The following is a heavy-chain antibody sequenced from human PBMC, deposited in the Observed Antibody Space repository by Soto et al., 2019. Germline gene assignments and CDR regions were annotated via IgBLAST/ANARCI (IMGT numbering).Heavy chain of an antibody. V-gene: IGHV1-69*13. J-gene: IGHJ5*02. CDR3: ARDFRAGGIGEFDP. D-gene: IGHD3-10*01. Sequence: SVKVSCKASVGTFSSYSISWVRQSPVQGVEWMGGIIPIFGTANYAQKFQGRVTITADESTSTAYMELSSLRADDTAVYYCARDFRAGGIGEFDPWGQGTLVTVSS. CDR2: IIPIFGTA. CDR1: VGTFSSYS.